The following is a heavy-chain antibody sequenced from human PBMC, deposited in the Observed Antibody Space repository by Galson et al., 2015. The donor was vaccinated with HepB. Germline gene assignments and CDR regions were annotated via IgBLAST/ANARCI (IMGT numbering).Heavy chain of an antibody. V-gene: IGHV4-34*01. CDR2: INHSGST. CDR1: GGSFSGYY. CDR3: ASMDNYQGGNWFDP. J-gene: IGHJ5*02. Sequence: ETLSLTCAVYGGSFSGYYWSWLRQPPGKGLEWIGEINHSGSTNYNPSLKSRVTISVDTSKNQFYLKLSSVTAADTAVYYCASMDNYQGGNWFDPWGQGTLVTVSS. D-gene: IGHD4-11*01.